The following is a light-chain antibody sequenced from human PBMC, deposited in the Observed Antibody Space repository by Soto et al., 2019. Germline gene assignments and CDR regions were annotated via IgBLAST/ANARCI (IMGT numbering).Light chain of an antibody. Sequence: DIPMTQSPPSLSASVGDRVSITCRASQSIGGYLNWYQQKPGKAPKLLIYAASSLPSGVPSRFSGSGSGTDFTLTISSMQPEDFATYYCQQSYSSPRTFGQGTKVEIK. CDR3: QQSYSSPRT. CDR1: QSIGGY. V-gene: IGKV1-39*01. CDR2: AAS. J-gene: IGKJ1*01.